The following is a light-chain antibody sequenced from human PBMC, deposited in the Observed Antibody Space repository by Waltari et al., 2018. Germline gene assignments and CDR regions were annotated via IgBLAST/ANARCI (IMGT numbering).Light chain of an antibody. Sequence: DIQMTQSPSSLSASVGDRVTITCRASQSISSWLAWYQQKPGKAPNLLIYKASSLGSGVPSRFSGSRSGTEFTLTISSLQPDDFATYYCQQYNSYSRTFGQGTKVEIK. CDR1: QSISSW. CDR2: KAS. CDR3: QQYNSYSRT. V-gene: IGKV1-5*03. J-gene: IGKJ1*01.